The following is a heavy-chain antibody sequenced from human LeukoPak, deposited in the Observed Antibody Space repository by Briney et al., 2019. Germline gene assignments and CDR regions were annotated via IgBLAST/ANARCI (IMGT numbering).Heavy chain of an antibody. J-gene: IGHJ4*02. Sequence: SEILSLTCTVSGGSISSSSYYWGWIRQPPGKGLEWIGSIYYSGSTYYNPSLKSRVTISVDTSKNQFSLKLSSVTAADTAVYYCARVPYLITSFFDYWGQGTLVTVSS. V-gene: IGHV4-39*07. CDR1: GGSISSSSYY. CDR3: ARVPYLITSFFDY. CDR2: IYYSGST. D-gene: IGHD1-14*01.